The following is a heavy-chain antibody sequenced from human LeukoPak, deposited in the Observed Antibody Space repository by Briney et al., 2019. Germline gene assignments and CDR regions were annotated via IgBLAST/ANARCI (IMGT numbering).Heavy chain of an antibody. V-gene: IGHV1-69*13. CDR3: ATPQMSYYGSGTHYSYYHVDV. Sequence: SVKVSCKASRGAFTRAAVSWVRQAPGQGLEWMGGVLPLSGTANYAQKFQGRVTITADESTNTAYMELNSLTFQDTAVYYCATPQMSYYGSGTHYSYYHVDVWGRGTAVTVSS. D-gene: IGHD3-10*01. CDR1: RGAFTRAA. J-gene: IGHJ6*03. CDR2: VLPLSGTA.